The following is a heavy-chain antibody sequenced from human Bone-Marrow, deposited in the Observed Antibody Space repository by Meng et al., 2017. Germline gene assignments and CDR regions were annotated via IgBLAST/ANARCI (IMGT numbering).Heavy chain of an antibody. Sequence: VDLVESGGGLVKAGGSLSLSCAASGFTFSSYAMSWVRQAPGKGLEWLSAITGSGGSTYYADSVKGRFTISRDNSKNTLYLQMNSLRAEDTAIYYCGKQYSGSYEYWGQGTLVTVSS. CDR1: GFTFSSYA. CDR2: ITGSGGST. D-gene: IGHD1-26*01. J-gene: IGHJ4*02. V-gene: IGHV3-23*04. CDR3: GKQYSGSYEY.